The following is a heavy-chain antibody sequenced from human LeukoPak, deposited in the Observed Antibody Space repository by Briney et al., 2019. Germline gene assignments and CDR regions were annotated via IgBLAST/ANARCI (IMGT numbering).Heavy chain of an antibody. CDR2: ISYDGSNK. D-gene: IGHD1-26*01. CDR3: ARSPLVGAGRAFDI. CDR1: GFTFSSYA. J-gene: IGHJ3*02. V-gene: IGHV3-30-3*01. Sequence: GGSLRHSCAASGFTFSSYAMHWVRQAPGKGLEWVAVISYDGSNKYYADSVKGRFTISRDNSKNTLYLQMNSLRAEDTAVYYCARSPLVGAGRAFDIWGQGTMVTVSS.